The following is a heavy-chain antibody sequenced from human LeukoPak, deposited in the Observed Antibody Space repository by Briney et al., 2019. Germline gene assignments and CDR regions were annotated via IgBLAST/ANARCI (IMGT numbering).Heavy chain of an antibody. CDR1: GSTFSSYA. J-gene: IGHJ3*02. Sequence: GGSLRLSCAASGSTFSSYAMSWVRQAPGKGLEWVSSISSSSSYIYYADSVKGRFTISRDNAKNSLYLQMNSLRAEDTAVYYCARGYYGDYPDAFDIWGQGTMVTVSS. V-gene: IGHV3-21*01. CDR3: ARGYYGDYPDAFDI. D-gene: IGHD4-17*01. CDR2: ISSSSSYI.